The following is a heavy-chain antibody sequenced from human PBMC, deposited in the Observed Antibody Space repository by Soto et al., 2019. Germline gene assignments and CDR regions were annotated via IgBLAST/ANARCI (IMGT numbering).Heavy chain of an antibody. J-gene: IGHJ6*02. CDR1: GFSFSSAG. CDR3: TTEGV. CDR2: IKSKPDGGTE. V-gene: IGHV3-15*01. Sequence: EMQLVESGGGLVKPGGSLRLSCAASGFSFSSAGMSWVRQGPEKGLEWLGRIKSKPDGGTEDYAAPMKGRFLISGDDSKNTVYLQMSSLKTEDTAVYYCTTEGVWGQGTTVTVSS.